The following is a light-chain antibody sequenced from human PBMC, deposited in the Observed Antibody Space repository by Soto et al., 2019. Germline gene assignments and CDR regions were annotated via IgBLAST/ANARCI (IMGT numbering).Light chain of an antibody. CDR1: SNDVGAFDY. J-gene: IGLJ2*01. Sequence: QSALTQPASVSASPGQSTSISCTGTSNDVGAFDYVSWYQQHPGKAPKLIIFEVFNRPSGVSTRFSGSKSGSTASLTISGLQAEDEADYFCSSYTTNNAHVFGGGTKLTVL. V-gene: IGLV2-14*01. CDR3: SSYTTNNAHV. CDR2: EVF.